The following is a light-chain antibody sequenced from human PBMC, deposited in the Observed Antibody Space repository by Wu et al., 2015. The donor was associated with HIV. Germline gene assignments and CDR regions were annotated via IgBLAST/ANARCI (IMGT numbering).Light chain of an antibody. CDR3: QQYNDYTWT. CDR2: GAS. V-gene: IGKV3-15*01. CDR1: ESVRNN. Sequence: EKVMTQSPATLSVSPGERATLSCRASESVRNNLAWYQQKPGQAPRLLIYGASTRATGIPARFSGSGSGTEFTLTISSLQSEDFAVYYCQQYNDYTWTFGQGDQGWTSN. J-gene: IGKJ1*01.